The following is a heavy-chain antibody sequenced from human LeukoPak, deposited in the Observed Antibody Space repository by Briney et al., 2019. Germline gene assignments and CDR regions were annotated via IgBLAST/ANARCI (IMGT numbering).Heavy chain of an antibody. D-gene: IGHD2-15*01. CDR1: GGSISSGAYY. CDR3: ARLNCRGGGCYSVDH. V-gene: IGHV4-30-4*08. Sequence: SETLSLTCTVSGGSISSGAYYWSWIRQHPGKGLEWIGYIYYSGSTYYHPSLKSRVTISVDTYKNQFSLKLSSVTVADTAVYYCARLNCRGGGCYSVDHWGQGTPVTVSS. CDR2: IYYSGST. J-gene: IGHJ5*02.